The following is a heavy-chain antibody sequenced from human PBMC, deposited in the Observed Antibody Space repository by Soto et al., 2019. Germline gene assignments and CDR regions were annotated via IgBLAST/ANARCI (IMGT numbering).Heavy chain of an antibody. CDR1: GLTFSSYA. D-gene: IGHD6-13*01. CDR2: LSASGSRT. V-gene: IGHV3-23*01. J-gene: IGHJ4*02. CDR3: AKSHTAGVEIDS. Sequence: VGSLRNCREGNGLTFSSYAMNWVRQVPGQGLEWVAGLSASGSRTFYAESVKGRFTISRDNSKNTVFLQMDSLRAEDAALYFLAKSHTAGVEIDSWGQKSQVTVYS.